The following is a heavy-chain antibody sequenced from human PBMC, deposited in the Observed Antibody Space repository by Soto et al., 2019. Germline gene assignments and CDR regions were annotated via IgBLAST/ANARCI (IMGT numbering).Heavy chain of an antibody. D-gene: IGHD3-10*01. CDR1: GFAFSSYA. CDR2: ISYDGSNK. Sequence: QVQLVESGGGVVQPGRSLRLSCAASGFAFSSYAMHWVRQAPGKGLEWVAVISYDGSNKYYADSVKGRFTISRDNSTNTLYLQTNVRRAEDTAVYYCARDLSGSRDWGQGTLVTVSS. V-gene: IGHV3-30-3*01. CDR3: ARDLSGSRD. J-gene: IGHJ4*02.